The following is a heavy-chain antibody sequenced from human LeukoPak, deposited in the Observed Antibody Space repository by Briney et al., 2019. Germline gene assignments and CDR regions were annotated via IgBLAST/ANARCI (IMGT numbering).Heavy chain of an antibody. D-gene: IGHD6-19*01. V-gene: IGHV3-30-3*01. J-gene: IGHJ4*02. CDR1: GFTFSSYA. CDR3: ARPAGIAVAGDY. Sequence: GGSLRLSCAAPGFTFSSYAMHWVRQAPGKGLEWVAVISYDGSNKYYADSVKGRFTISRDNSKNTLYLQVDSLRAEDTAVYYCARPAGIAVAGDYWGQGTLVTVSS. CDR2: ISYDGSNK.